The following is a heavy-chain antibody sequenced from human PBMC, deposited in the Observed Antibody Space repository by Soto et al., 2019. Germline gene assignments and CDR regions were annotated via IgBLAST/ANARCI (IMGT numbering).Heavy chain of an antibody. CDR3: ARGVAARQVYWFDP. Sequence: SQTPLITCAISGDSVSSNSAAWNWIRQSPSRGLEWLGRTYYRSKWYNDYAVSVKSRITINPDTSKNQFSLQLNSVTPEDTAVYYCARGVAARQVYWFDPWGQGTLVTVSS. CDR2: TYYRSKWYN. J-gene: IGHJ5*02. V-gene: IGHV6-1*01. D-gene: IGHD6-6*01. CDR1: GDSVSSNSAA.